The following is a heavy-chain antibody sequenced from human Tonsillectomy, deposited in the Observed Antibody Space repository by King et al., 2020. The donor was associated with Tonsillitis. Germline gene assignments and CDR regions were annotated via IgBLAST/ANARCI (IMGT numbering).Heavy chain of an antibody. CDR2: MWFDGSHK. J-gene: IGHJ4*02. V-gene: IGHV3-33*01. Sequence: VQLVESGGGVVQPGRSLRLSCAASGFTFSNYGMHWVRQAPGKGLEWVAVMWFDGSHKDYADSVRGRFTISRDNSKKTLHLQLNSLRAEDTAVYYCAGDLCGGDCYCPDYWGQGTLVTVSS. D-gene: IGHD2-21*01. CDR3: AGDLCGGDCYCPDY. CDR1: GFTFSNYG.